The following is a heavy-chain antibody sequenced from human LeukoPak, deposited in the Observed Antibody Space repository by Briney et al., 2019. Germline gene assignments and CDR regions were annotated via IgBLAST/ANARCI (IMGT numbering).Heavy chain of an antibody. V-gene: IGHV1-18*01. D-gene: IGHD2-2*01. Sequence: ASVKVSCKASGYTLTSYGISWVRQAPGQGLEWMGWISAYNGTTNYAQKLQGRVTMTTDTSTSTAYMELRSLRSDDTAVYYCARMGDIVVVPAATDYYYYGMDVWGQGTTVTVSS. CDR1: GYTLTSYG. CDR3: ARMGDIVVVPAATDYYYYGMDV. J-gene: IGHJ6*02. CDR2: ISAYNGTT.